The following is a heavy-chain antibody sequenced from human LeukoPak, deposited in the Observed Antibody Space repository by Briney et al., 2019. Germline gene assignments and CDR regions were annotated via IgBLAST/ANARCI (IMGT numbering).Heavy chain of an antibody. CDR2: INYNGAIT. D-gene: IGHD3-3*02. CDR3: ARDRLGPSFSVSHFDL. Sequence: GGSLRLSCAPSGFTFVDYGLSWVRRAPGKGLEWLCAINYNGAITDYADSVKGGFTISRDNAKNSLYLRMDSLGAEDTALYYCARDRLGPSFSVSHFDLWGQGTLVTVSS. V-gene: IGHV3-20*04. CDR1: GFTFVDYG. J-gene: IGHJ4*02.